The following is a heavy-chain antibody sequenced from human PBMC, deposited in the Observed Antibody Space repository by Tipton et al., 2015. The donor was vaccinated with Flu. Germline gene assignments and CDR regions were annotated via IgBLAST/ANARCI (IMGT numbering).Heavy chain of an antibody. CDR2: ITDTGDYA. J-gene: IGHJ3*02. Sequence: SLRLSCAASGFTFTSHGMSLVRQAPGKGLEWVSSITDTGDYAYYADSVKGRFTISRDISKNTLYLQMNSLRAEDTAVYYCAKDFVRWAFDIWGQGTTVTVPS. CDR3: AKDFVRWAFDI. CDR1: GFTFTSHG. V-gene: IGHV3-23*01. D-gene: IGHD3-16*02.